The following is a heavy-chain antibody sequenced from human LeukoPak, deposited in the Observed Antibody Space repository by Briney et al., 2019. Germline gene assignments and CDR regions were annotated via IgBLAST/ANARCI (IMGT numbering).Heavy chain of an antibody. CDR2: INSDGSST. Sequence: GGSLRLSCAASGFTFSSYWMQWVRQAPGKGLMRVSRINSDGSSTSYADSVKGRFTISRDNAKNTLYLQMNSLRAEDTAVYYCARAPTWAAAGTGNWFAPWGQGTLVTVSS. CDR1: GFTFSSYW. J-gene: IGHJ5*02. V-gene: IGHV3-74*01. D-gene: IGHD6-13*01. CDR3: ARAPTWAAAGTGNWFAP.